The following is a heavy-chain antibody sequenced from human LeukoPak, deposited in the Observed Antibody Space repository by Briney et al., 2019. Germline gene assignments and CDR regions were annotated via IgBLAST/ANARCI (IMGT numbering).Heavy chain of an antibody. CDR1: GFTFSSCA. V-gene: IGHV3-30*04. J-gene: IGHJ4*02. D-gene: IGHD3-10*01. CDR3: AKGKYYFDY. Sequence: PGGSLRLSCAASGFTFSSCALHWVRQAPGKGLEWVAVISYDGSNKYYADSVKGRFTISRDNSKNTLYLQMNSLRAEDTAVYYCAKGKYYFDYWGQGTLVTVSS. CDR2: ISYDGSNK.